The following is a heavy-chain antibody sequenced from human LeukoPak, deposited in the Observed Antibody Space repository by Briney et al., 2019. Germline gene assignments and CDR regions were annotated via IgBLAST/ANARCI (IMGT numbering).Heavy chain of an antibody. D-gene: IGHD3-3*01. CDR3: ARIPQVAIFGVPNFDY. CDR1: GFTFSDYY. Sequence: GGSLRLSCAASGFTFSDYYMSWIRQAPGKGLEWVSCISGSGDNTYYPDSVKGRFTISRDNSKNTLYLQMNSLRAEDTAVYYCARIPQVAIFGVPNFDYWGQGTLVTVSS. V-gene: IGHV3-23*01. J-gene: IGHJ4*02. CDR2: ISGSGDNT.